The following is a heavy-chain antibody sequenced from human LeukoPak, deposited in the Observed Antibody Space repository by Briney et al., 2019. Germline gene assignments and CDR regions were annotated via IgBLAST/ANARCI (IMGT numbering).Heavy chain of an antibody. CDR2: IIPILGIA. V-gene: IGHV1-69*04. CDR3: ARPNEVVPAAIRHYYYYYGMDV. CDR1: GGTFSSYA. Sequence: SVKVSCKASGGTFSSYAISWVRQAPGQGLEWMGRIIPILGIANYAQKFQGRVTITADKSTGTAYMELSSLRSEDTAVYYCARPNEVVPAAIRHYYYYYGMDVWGQGTTVTVSS. D-gene: IGHD2-2*02. J-gene: IGHJ6*02.